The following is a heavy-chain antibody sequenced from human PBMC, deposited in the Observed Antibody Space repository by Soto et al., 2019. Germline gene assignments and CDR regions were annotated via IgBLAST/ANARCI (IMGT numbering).Heavy chain of an antibody. CDR1: GFMFSAYW. CDR3: ARDFYGGYTYGPGDY. CDR2: IHGDGGKI. Sequence: LRLSCAASGFMFSAYWMSWVRQAPGKGLEWVANIHGDGGKIYYVDSVKDRFTISRDNAKRSLYLQMNSLRAEDTAVYYCARDFYGGYTYGPGDYWGQGALVTVSS. V-gene: IGHV3-7*01. J-gene: IGHJ4*02. D-gene: IGHD5-18*01.